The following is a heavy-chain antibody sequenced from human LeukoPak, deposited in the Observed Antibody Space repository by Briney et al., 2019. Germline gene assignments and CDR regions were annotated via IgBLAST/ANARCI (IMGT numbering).Heavy chain of an antibody. Sequence: GESLKISCKGSGYSFTSYWIGWVRQMPGKGLEWMGIIYPGDSDTRYSPSFQGQVTISADKSISTAYLQWSSLKASDTAMYYCARDPHKRKYCSGGSCYQPFDYWGQGTLVTVSS. V-gene: IGHV5-51*01. CDR2: IYPGDSDT. CDR1: GYSFTSYW. D-gene: IGHD2-15*01. CDR3: ARDPHKRKYCSGGSCYQPFDY. J-gene: IGHJ4*02.